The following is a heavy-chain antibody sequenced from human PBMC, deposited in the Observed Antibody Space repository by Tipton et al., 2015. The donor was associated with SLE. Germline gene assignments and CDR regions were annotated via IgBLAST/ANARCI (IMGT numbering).Heavy chain of an antibody. Sequence: TLSLTCTVSGGSISSDDYYWTWIRQHPGKGLEWIGHMSYSGSTYHNPSLKSRVTISVDTSKNQFSLNLSPLTAADTAVYYCVAILKGDYNSWFDPWGQGTQVTVSS. J-gene: IGHJ5*02. CDR3: VAILKGDYNSWFDP. D-gene: IGHD4-17*01. V-gene: IGHV4-30-4*08. CDR1: GGSISSDDYY. CDR2: MSYSGST.